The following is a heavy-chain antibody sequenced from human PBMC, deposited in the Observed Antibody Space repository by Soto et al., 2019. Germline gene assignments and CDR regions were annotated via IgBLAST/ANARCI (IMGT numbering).Heavy chain of an antibody. CDR3: ARTRSFTLGFYYDGMDV. V-gene: IGHV5-51*01. Sequence: PGESLKISCTGSGYSFSTYWIGWVRQMPGKDLEWMGIIYPGDSDTRYSPSFQGQVTISADKSLRTAYLQWTSLKASDTALYYCARTRSFTLGFYYDGMDVWGQGTTVTVSS. CDR1: GYSFSTYW. CDR2: IYPGDSDT. J-gene: IGHJ6*02. D-gene: IGHD6-6*01.